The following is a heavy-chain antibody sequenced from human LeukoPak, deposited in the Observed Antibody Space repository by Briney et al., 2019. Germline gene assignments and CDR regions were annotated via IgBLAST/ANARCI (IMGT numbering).Heavy chain of an antibody. J-gene: IGHJ5*02. CDR2: MNPNNGNT. CDR1: GFTFTIYD. D-gene: IGHD3-10*01. Sequence: ASVNVSFTASGFTFTIYDINWVRQASGQGLEWMGWMNPNNGNTGYAQKFQGRVTMTRDTSISTAYMELRGLRSDDTAVYYCVRDGEGVAISVNYWFDPWGQGTLVTVSS. V-gene: IGHV1-8*01. CDR3: VRDGEGVAISVNYWFDP.